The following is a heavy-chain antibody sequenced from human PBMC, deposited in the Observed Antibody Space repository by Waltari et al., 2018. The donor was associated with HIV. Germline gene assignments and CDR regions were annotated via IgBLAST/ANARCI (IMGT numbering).Heavy chain of an antibody. Sequence: EVQLVESGGGLVKPGGSLRLSCAASGFTFSSDSMNWVRQAPGKGLGWVSSISSSSSYIYYADSVKGRFTISRDNAKNSLYLQMNSLRAEDTAVYYCASRDGYNLRAFDIWGQGTMVTVSS. D-gene: IGHD5-12*01. CDR2: ISSSSSYI. CDR3: ASRDGYNLRAFDI. V-gene: IGHV3-21*01. CDR1: GFTFSSDS. J-gene: IGHJ3*02.